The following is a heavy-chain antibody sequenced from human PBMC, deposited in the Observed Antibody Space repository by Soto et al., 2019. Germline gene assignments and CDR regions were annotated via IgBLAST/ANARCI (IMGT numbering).Heavy chain of an antibody. D-gene: IGHD3-3*01. V-gene: IGHV4-34*01. Sequence: SETLSLTCAVYGGSFSGYYWSWIRQPPGKGLEWIGEINHSGSTNYNPSLKSRVTISVDTSKNQFSLKLSSVTAADTAVYYCARAGPYDFWSGYYTGFDYGGQGTLVTVSS. CDR2: INHSGST. CDR1: GGSFSGYY. CDR3: ARAGPYDFWSGYYTGFDY. J-gene: IGHJ4*02.